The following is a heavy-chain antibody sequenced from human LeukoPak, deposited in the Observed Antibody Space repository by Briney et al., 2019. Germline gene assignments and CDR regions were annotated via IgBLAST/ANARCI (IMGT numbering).Heavy chain of an antibody. Sequence: GGSLRLSCAASGFTFSSYAMHWVRQAPGKGLEYVSAISSNGGSTYYANSVKGRFTISRDNSKNTLYLQMGSLRAEDMAVYYCARGHTAVTRHFDFWGQGTLVTVSS. CDR2: ISSNGGST. D-gene: IGHD4-17*01. CDR1: GFTFSSYA. V-gene: IGHV3-64*01. J-gene: IGHJ4*02. CDR3: ARGHTAVTRHFDF.